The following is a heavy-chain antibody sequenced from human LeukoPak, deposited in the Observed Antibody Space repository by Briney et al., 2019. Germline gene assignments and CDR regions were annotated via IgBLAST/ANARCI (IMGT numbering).Heavy chain of an antibody. D-gene: IGHD2-15*01. CDR2: IYYSAST. V-gene: IGHV4-30-4*01. CDR3: ARSEGYAFDP. J-gene: IGHJ5*02. CDR1: GGSFSNGDYY. Sequence: SQTLSLTCIVFGGSFSNGDYYWSWIRQPPGKGLEWFGYIYYSASTFYNPSLKSQVTISLNTSKSQFSLKLSSVTAADTAVYYCARSEGYAFDPWGQGTLVTVSS.